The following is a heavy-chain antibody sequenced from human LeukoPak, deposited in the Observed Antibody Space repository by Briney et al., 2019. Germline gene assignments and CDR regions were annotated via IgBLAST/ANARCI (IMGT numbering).Heavy chain of an antibody. D-gene: IGHD3-22*01. Sequence: GGSLRLSCAASGFTFSSYAMTWVRQAPGKGLEWVSAISGSGGSTYYADSVKGRFTISRDNSKNTLYLQMNSLRAEDTAVYYCAKDRHDSSGYYHYWGQGTLVTVSS. CDR3: AKDRHDSSGYYHY. J-gene: IGHJ4*02. V-gene: IGHV3-23*01. CDR1: GFTFSSYA. CDR2: ISGSGGST.